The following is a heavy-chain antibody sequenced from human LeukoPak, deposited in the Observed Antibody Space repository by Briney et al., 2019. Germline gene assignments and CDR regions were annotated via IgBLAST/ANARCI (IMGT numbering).Heavy chain of an antibody. Sequence: PSETLSLTCTVSGASISSSSYYWGWIRQPPGKGLEWIGSIFYSGSTYYNPSLKSRVTISVDTSKNQFSLKLSSVTAADTAVYYCARAPVGATFATSEYYFDYWGQGTLVTVSS. CDR2: IFYSGST. D-gene: IGHD1-26*01. CDR1: GASISSSSYY. J-gene: IGHJ4*02. V-gene: IGHV4-39*07. CDR3: ARAPVGATFATSEYYFDY.